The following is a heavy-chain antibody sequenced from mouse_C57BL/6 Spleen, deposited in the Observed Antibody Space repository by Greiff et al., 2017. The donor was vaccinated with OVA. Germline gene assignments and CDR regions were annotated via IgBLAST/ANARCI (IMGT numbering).Heavy chain of an antibody. CDR3: ARGVPMDY. CDR1: GYAFSSSW. J-gene: IGHJ4*01. Sequence: VQLQQSGPELVKPGASVKISFKASGYAFSSSWMNWVKQRPGKGLEWIGRIYPGDGDTNYNGKFKGKATLTADKSSSTAYMQLSSLTSEDSAVYFCARGVPMDYWGQGTSVTVSS. CDR2: IYPGDGDT. V-gene: IGHV1-82*01.